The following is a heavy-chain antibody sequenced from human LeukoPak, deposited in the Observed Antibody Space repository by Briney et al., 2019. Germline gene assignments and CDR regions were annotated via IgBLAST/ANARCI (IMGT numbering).Heavy chain of an antibody. CDR3: AKSRWLVFLPFDY. CDR2: ISGSGGST. CDR1: GFTFSSSA. Sequence: GGSLRLSCAASGFTFSSSAMSWVRQAPGKGLEWVSAISGSGGSTYYADSVKGRFTISRDNSKNTLYLQMNSLRAEDTAVYYCAKSRWLVFLPFDYWGQRTLVTVSS. V-gene: IGHV3-23*01. J-gene: IGHJ4*02. D-gene: IGHD6-19*01.